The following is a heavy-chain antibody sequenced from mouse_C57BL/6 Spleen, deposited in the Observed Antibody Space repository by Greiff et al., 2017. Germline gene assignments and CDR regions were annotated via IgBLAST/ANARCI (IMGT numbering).Heavy chain of an antibody. CDR3: TRPLSYDGYDLDY. CDR2: IDPETGGT. V-gene: IGHV1-15*01. Sequence: QVQLKQSGAELVRPGASVTLSCKASGYTFTDYEMHWVKQTPVHGLEWIGAIDPETGGTAYNQKFKGKAILTADKSSSTAYMELRSLTSEDSAVYDCTRPLSYDGYDLDYWGQGTTLTVSS. D-gene: IGHD2-3*01. J-gene: IGHJ2*01. CDR1: GYTFTDYE.